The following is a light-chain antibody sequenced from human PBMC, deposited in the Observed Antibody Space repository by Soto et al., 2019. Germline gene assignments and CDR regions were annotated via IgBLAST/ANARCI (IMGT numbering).Light chain of an antibody. CDR3: QQANSFPLT. CDR2: AAS. V-gene: IGKV1-12*01. CDR1: QGISSL. Sequence: DIQMTQSPSSVSASVGDRVTITCWASQGISSLLAWYQQKPGKAPKLLIYAASSLQSGVPSRLRGSGYGTDLTITISSMQTEDFETYYCQQANSFPLTFGGGTKMDIK. J-gene: IGKJ4*01.